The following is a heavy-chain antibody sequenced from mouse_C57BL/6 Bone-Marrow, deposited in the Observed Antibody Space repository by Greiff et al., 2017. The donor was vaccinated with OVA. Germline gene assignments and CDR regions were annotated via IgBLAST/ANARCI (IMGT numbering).Heavy chain of an antibody. CDR1: GYTFTDYE. D-gene: IGHD1-1*01. CDR3: TRWDYYDSSPYYAMDD. J-gene: IGHJ4*01. V-gene: IGHV1-15*01. Sequence: VQLQQSGAELVRPGASVTLSCKASGYTFTDYEMHWVKQTPVHGLEWIGAIDPETGGTAYNQKFKGKAILTADKYSSTAYMELRRLTSEDSAVYYWTRWDYYDSSPYYAMDDWGQGTSVTVSS. CDR2: IDPETGGT.